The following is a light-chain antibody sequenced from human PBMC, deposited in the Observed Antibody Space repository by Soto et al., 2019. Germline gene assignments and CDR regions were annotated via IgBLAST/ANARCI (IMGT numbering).Light chain of an antibody. CDR1: QGISNY. J-gene: IGKJ4*01. CDR3: QKYNSARALT. V-gene: IGKV1-27*01. Sequence: DIQMTQSPSSLSASVGDRVTITCRASQGISNYLAWYQQKPGKVPKLLIYAASTLQSGVPSRFSGSGSGTDFTLTISSLQPEDVATYYCQKYNSARALTFGGGTKWIS. CDR2: AAS.